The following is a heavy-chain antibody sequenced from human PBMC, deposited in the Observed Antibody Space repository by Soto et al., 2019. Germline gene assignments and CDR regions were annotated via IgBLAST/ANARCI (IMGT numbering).Heavy chain of an antibody. CDR2: IVVGSGNT. V-gene: IGHV1-58*02. D-gene: IGHD5-18*01. Sequence: SVKVYCKASGFTFGTAAIQWGRLDSGQSLEWIGWIVVGSGNTDYAQKFQERVTITRDMSTSTTYMELSSLRSEDTAVYYCARDNGYSYGYNLDQWGQGTLVTVSS. J-gene: IGHJ4*02. CDR3: ARDNGYSYGYNLDQ. CDR1: GFTFGTAA.